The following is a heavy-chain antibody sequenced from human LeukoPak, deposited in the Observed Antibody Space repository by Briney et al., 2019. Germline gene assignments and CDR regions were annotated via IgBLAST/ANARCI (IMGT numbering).Heavy chain of an antibody. J-gene: IGHJ4*02. CDR2: INPNSGGT. Sequence: ASVKVSCRASGYTFTGYYMPWVRQAPGQGLEWMGWINPNSGGTNYAQKFQGRVTMTRDTSISTAYMELSRLRSDDTAVYYCARVGYCSSTSCSGDYWGQGTLVTVSS. CDR1: GYTFTGYY. CDR3: ARVGYCSSTSCSGDY. D-gene: IGHD2-2*01. V-gene: IGHV1-2*02.